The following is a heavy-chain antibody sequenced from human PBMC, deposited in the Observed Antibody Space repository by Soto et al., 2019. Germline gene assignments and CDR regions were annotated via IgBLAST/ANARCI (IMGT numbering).Heavy chain of an antibody. V-gene: IGHV3-23*01. D-gene: IGHD6-6*01. CDR3: VREASSSGLHLDH. Sequence: GGSLRLSCAASGFIFSNYAMSWVRQAPGKGLEWVSFISGSGSSTYYADSVKGRFTISRGNSKNTLYLQMNSLRAEDAAVYYCVREASSSGLHLDHWGRGTLVTVSS. CDR2: ISGSGSST. J-gene: IGHJ4*02. CDR1: GFIFSNYA.